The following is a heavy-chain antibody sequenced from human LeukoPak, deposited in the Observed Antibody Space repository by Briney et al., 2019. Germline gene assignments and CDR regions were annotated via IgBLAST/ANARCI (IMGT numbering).Heavy chain of an antibody. Sequence: PGGSLRLSCAASGFTFSSYEMNWVRQAPGKGLEWVSYISGRTSTIYYADSVKGRFTVSRDNAKNSLYLQMNSLRAEDAAVYYCARVVDTPMVLSGAIDIWGQGTVVSVSS. V-gene: IGHV3-48*03. J-gene: IGHJ3*02. D-gene: IGHD5-18*01. CDR3: ARVVDTPMVLSGAIDI. CDR2: ISGRTSTI. CDR1: GFTFSSYE.